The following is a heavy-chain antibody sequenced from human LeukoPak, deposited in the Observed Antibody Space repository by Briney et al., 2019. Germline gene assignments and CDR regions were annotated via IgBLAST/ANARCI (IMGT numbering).Heavy chain of an antibody. V-gene: IGHV3-9*01. CDR1: GFIFDNYV. J-gene: IGHJ4*02. D-gene: IGHD4-17*01. CDR3: AKEFFPDYGDSTPDFDS. Sequence: PWGSLRLSCVASGFIFDNYVMHWVRQAPGKGLEWVSGISWKSGNVGYADSVKGRFTTSRDNAKNSLYLQMNSLRAEDTALYYCAKEFFPDYGDSTPDFDSWGQGTLVTVSS. CDR2: ISWKSGNV.